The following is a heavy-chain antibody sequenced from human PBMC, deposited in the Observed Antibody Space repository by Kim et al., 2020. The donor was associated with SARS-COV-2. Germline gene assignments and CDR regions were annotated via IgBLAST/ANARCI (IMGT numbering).Heavy chain of an antibody. J-gene: IGHJ2*01. Sequence: SVKVSCKASGFTFTSSAVQWVRQARGQRLEWIGWIVVGSGNTNYAQKFQERVTITRDMSTSTAYMELSSLRSEDTAVYYRAAYYYGSGSYYPPYWYFDLWGRGALVTVSS. CDR1: GFTFTSSA. CDR2: IVVGSGNT. D-gene: IGHD3-10*01. V-gene: IGHV1-58*01. CDR3: AAYYYGSGSYYPPYWYFDL.